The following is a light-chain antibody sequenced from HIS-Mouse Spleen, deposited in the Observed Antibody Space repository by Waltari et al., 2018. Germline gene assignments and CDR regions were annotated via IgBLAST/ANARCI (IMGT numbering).Light chain of an antibody. J-gene: IGLJ3*02. CDR2: RNN. CDR3: AAWDDSLSGPV. Sequence: QSVLTQPPSASGTPGQRVTISFSGSSSNIGSNYVYWYPQLPGTAPKLLIYRNNRRPSGVPDRFSGSKSGTSASLAISGLRSEDEADYYCAAWDDSLSGPVFGGGTKLTVL. CDR1: SSNIGSNY. V-gene: IGLV1-47*01.